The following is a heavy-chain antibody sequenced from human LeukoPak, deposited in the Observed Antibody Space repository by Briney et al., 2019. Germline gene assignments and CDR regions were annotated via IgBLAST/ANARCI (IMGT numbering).Heavy chain of an antibody. J-gene: IGHJ6*03. V-gene: IGHV1-8*03. CDR2: MNPNSGNT. Sequence: ASVKVSCKASGYTFTSYDINWVRQATGQGLEWMGWMNPNSGNTGYAQKFEGRVTITRNTSISTAYMELSSLRSEDTAVYYCARGPTGPIPTAMVVRNYYYYMDVWGKGTTVTVS. CDR3: ARGPTGPIPTAMVVRNYYYYMDV. CDR1: GYTFTSYD. D-gene: IGHD5-18*01.